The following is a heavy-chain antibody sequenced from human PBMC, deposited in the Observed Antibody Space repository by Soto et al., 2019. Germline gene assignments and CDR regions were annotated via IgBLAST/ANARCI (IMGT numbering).Heavy chain of an antibody. J-gene: IGHJ4*02. CDR3: AHSRGLVTIFGVVLYFDY. CDR1: GFSLSTSGVG. D-gene: IGHD3-3*01. CDR2: IYWDDDK. V-gene: IGHV2-5*02. Sequence: QITLKESGPPLVKPTQTLTLTCTFSGFSLSTSGVGVGWIRQPPGKALEWLALIYWDDDKRYSPSLKSRLTIPKDTSKNQVVLTMTNMHPVDTATYYCAHSRGLVTIFGVVLYFDYWGQGTLVTVSS.